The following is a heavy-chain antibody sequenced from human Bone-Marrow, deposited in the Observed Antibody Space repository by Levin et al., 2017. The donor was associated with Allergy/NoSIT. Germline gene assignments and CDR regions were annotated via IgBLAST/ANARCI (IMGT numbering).Heavy chain of an antibody. CDR1: GYTFTSYD. J-gene: IGHJ6*02. V-gene: IGHV1-8*01. CDR2: MNPNSGNT. D-gene: IGHD6-13*01. Sequence: VASVKVSCKASGYTFTSYDINWVRQATGQGLEWMGWMNPNSGNTGYAQKFQGRVTMTRNTSISTAYMELSSLRADDTALYFCASAGGIATALHHSDYYYYGMDVGGQGTTVTVSS. CDR3: ASAGGIATALHHSDYYYYGMDV.